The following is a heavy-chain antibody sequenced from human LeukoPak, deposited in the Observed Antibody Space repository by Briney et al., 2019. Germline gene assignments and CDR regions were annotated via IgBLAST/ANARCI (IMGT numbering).Heavy chain of an antibody. CDR2: ISPNTGAT. CDR1: GYTFTGYY. Sequence: ASVKVSFKPSGYTFTGYYMHWVRQAPGQGLEWMGWISPNTGATMYAQKFQGRVTLTRDTSIDTGYMELSSLRSDDTAVYYCARDRVGSGWPRPYYFEFWGQGSLVSVSS. J-gene: IGHJ4*02. CDR3: ARDRVGSGWPRPYYFEF. D-gene: IGHD6-19*01. V-gene: IGHV1-2*02.